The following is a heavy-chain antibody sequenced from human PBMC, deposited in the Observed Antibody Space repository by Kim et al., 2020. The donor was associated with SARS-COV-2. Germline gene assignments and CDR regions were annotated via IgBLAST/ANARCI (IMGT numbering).Heavy chain of an antibody. D-gene: IGHD3-10*01. CDR2: DDK. Sequence: DDKRYSPSLKSRLTITKDTSKNQVVLTMTNMDPVDTATDYCAHHYPGWFDPWGQGTLVTVSS. V-gene: IGHV2-5*01. CDR3: AHHYPGWFDP. J-gene: IGHJ5*02.